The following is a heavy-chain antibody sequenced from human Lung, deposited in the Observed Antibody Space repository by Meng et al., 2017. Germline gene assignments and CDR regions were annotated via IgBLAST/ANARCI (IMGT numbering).Heavy chain of an antibody. CDR2: IDRYRTTT. J-gene: IGHJ4*02. Sequence: GESLKISCAASGFTFSIFWMHWVRQVPGKGLEWISRIDRYRTTTSYADSVKGRFTTSRDNTKDTLYLQMDNLRVEDTAIYYCAPRVDTYMIYWGQGTLVTVSS. D-gene: IGHD3-16*01. V-gene: IGHV3-74*01. CDR3: APRVDTYMIY. CDR1: GFTFSIFW.